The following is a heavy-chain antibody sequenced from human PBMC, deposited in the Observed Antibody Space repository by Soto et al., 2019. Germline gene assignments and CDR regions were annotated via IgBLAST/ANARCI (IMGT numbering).Heavy chain of an antibody. CDR1: GFIFNTYG. Sequence: QVQLVESGGGVVQPGRSLRLSCAASGFIFNTYGMHWVRQAPGKGLEWVAVISYDGSNKYYAGSVKGRLTISRDNSKNTLYLQMNSLRAEDTAVYYCAKGQHCSTTSCYFHFYGMDVWGQGTKVAVSS. V-gene: IGHV3-30*18. CDR2: ISYDGSNK. CDR3: AKGQHCSTTSCYFHFYGMDV. D-gene: IGHD2-2*01. J-gene: IGHJ6*02.